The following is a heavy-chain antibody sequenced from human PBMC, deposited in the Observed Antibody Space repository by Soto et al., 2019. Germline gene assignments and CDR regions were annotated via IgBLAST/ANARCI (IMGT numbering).Heavy chain of an antibody. CDR2: IHHSGST. V-gene: IGHV4-4*02. CDR1: AVSISSGSF. Sequence: QVQLQESGPGLVKPSGTLSLTCVVSAVSISSGSFWGWVRQPPGKGLEWIGDIHHSGSTNYNPSLKSRVTIAVDTSKNHFSLKLNSVTAADTAVYYCARSAGWYAVHSWGQGILVIVSS. D-gene: IGHD6-19*01. CDR3: ARSAGWYAVHS. J-gene: IGHJ4*02.